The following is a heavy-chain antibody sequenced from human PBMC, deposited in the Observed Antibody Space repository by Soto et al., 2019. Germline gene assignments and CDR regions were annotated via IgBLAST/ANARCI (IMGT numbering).Heavy chain of an antibody. CDR1: GGSFSGYY. J-gene: IGHJ6*02. V-gene: IGHV4-34*01. Sequence: QVQLQQWGAGLLKPSETLSLTCAVYGGSFSGYYWTWIRQPPGKGLEWIGEINHSGSTNYNPSLKSRVTISVDTSKNQFPVKLGSVIAADPAVYYSERVFHGYSGYGGYSAEDCYYGMDVWGQGTTVSVSS. CDR2: INHSGST. CDR3: ERVFHGYSGYGGYSAEDCYYGMDV. D-gene: IGHD5-12*01.